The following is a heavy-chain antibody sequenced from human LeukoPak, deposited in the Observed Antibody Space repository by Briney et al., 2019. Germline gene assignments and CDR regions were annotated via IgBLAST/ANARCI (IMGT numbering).Heavy chain of an antibody. CDR1: GGSISSYY. Sequence: SETLSLTCTVSGGSISSYYWSWIRQPPGKGLEWIGYIYYSGSTNYNPSLKSRVTISVDTSKNQFSLKLSSVTAADTAVYYCARGVDYWGEGTLVTVSS. CDR2: IYYSGST. V-gene: IGHV4-59*01. J-gene: IGHJ4*02. CDR3: ARGVDY.